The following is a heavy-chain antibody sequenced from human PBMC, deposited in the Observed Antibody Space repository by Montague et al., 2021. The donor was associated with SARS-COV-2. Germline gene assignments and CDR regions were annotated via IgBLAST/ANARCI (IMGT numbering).Heavy chain of an antibody. V-gene: IGHV4-30-4*08. CDR2: VYFSGTT. CDR1: GGSIKTTEYY. Sequence: TLSLTCNVSGGSIKTTEYYWGWLRQSPGKGLEGIGYVYFSGTTYFNLSIETRTTISIDTSKSQLSLKLRSVTAADTAVYFCVRAADNYYPSGSLVGFDLWGLGTLVTVSS. CDR3: VRAADNYYPSGSLVGFDL. D-gene: IGHD3-10*01. J-gene: IGHJ4*02.